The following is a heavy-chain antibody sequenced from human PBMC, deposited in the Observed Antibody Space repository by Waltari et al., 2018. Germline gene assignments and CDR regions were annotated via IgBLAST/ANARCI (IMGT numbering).Heavy chain of an antibody. D-gene: IGHD1-26*01. CDR1: GFTFSSYR. J-gene: IGHJ1*01. V-gene: IGHV3-21*01. CDR3: AREGAADGDGER. CDR2: RRRRSSYI. Sequence: EVQLVESGGGMVTPGGSLRLSCAASGFTFSSYRLNWVRQAPGKGLEGGAARRRRSSYIYEADAGKGRCTSARDNAKNARERQMNSRRAEDTAGEDGAREGAADGDGERGGRGTRGT.